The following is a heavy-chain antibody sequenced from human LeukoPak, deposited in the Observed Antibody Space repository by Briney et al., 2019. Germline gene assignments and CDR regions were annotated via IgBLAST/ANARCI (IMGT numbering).Heavy chain of an antibody. CDR2: INPNSGGT. CDR3: ARATDIYDSSGFHAFDI. V-gene: IGHV1-2*02. J-gene: IGHJ3*02. CDR1: GYTFTGYY. Sequence: ASVKVSCKASGYTFTGYYMHWVRQAPGQGLEWMGWINPNSGGTNYAQKFQGRVTMTRDTSISTAYMELSRLRSDDTAVYYCARATDIYDSSGFHAFDIWGRGTMVTVSS. D-gene: IGHD3-22*01.